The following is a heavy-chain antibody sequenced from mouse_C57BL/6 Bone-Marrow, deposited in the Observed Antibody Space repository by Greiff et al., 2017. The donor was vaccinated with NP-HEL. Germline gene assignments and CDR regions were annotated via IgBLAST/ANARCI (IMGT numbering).Heavy chain of an antibody. CDR2: ISSGGDYI. Sequence: EVQGVESGEGLVKPGGSLKLSCAASGFTFSSYAMSWVRQTPEKRLEWVAYISSGGDYIYYADTVKGRFTISRDNARNTLYLQMSSLKSEDTAMYYCTREVAQATFYYAMDYWGQGTSVTVSS. V-gene: IGHV5-9-1*02. CDR3: TREVAQATFYYAMDY. J-gene: IGHJ4*01. CDR1: GFTFSSYA. D-gene: IGHD3-2*02.